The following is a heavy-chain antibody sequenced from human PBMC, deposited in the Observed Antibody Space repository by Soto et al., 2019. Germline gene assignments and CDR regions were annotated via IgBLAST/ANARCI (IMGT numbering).Heavy chain of an antibody. CDR1: VFTFSSYS. CDR3: ASPGYSSSWEYFQH. Sequence: GWSLRLSCASSVFTFSSYSMNWVRQAPGKGLEWVSYISSSSSTIYYADSVKGRFTISRDNAKNSLYLQMNSLRDEDTAVYYCASPGYSSSWEYFQHWGQGTLVTVSS. D-gene: IGHD6-13*01. V-gene: IGHV3-48*02. J-gene: IGHJ1*01. CDR2: ISSSSSTI.